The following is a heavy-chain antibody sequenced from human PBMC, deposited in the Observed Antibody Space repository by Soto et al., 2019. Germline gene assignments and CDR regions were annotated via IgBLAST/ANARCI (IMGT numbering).Heavy chain of an antibody. CDR3: AKASSSGSYYNYYYYGMDV. J-gene: IGHJ6*02. V-gene: IGHV3-23*01. D-gene: IGHD3-10*01. CDR2: ISGSGGST. Sequence: GGSLRLSCAASGFTFSSYAMSWVRQAPGKGLEWVSAISGSGGSTYYADSVKGRFTISRDNSKNTLYLQMNSLRAGDTAVYYCAKASSSGSYYNYYYYGMDVWGQGTTVTVSS. CDR1: GFTFSSYA.